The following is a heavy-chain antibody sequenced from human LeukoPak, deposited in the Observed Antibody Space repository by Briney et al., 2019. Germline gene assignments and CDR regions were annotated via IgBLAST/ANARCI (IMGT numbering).Heavy chain of an antibody. CDR3: ARNLWFGESSDAFDM. D-gene: IGHD3-10*01. Sequence: GASVKVSFTASGYSFTGHYMHWVRQAPGQGLEWMGWINPKSGGTNYAQKFQGRVTMTRDTSISTAYVDMSSLRSDDTAVYYCARNLWFGESSDAFDMWGQGTMVTVSS. J-gene: IGHJ3*02. V-gene: IGHV1-2*02. CDR1: GYSFTGHY. CDR2: INPKSGGT.